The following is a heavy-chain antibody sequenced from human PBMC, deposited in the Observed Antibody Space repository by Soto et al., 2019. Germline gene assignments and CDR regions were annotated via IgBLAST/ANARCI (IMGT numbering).Heavy chain of an antibody. Sequence: ASVKVSCKASGYTFTSYYMHWVRQAPGQGLEWMGIINPSGGSTSYAQKFQGRVTMTRDTSTSTVYMELSSLRSEDTAVYYCASFEAVAGPKDGAFDIWGQGKMVTVSS. CDR1: GYTFTSYY. D-gene: IGHD6-19*01. J-gene: IGHJ3*02. V-gene: IGHV1-46*01. CDR3: ASFEAVAGPKDGAFDI. CDR2: INPSGGST.